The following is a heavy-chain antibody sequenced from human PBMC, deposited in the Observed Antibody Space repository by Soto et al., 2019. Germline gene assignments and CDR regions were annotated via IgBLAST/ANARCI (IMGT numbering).Heavy chain of an antibody. V-gene: IGHV3-64*01. Sequence: EVQLVESGGGLVQPGGSLRLSCAASGFTFSSYAMHWVRQAPGKVLEYVSVISSNGGSTDYANSVKGRFTISRDNSKNTLYLQMGSLRAEDMAVYYCARGYGYYFDYWGQGTLVTVSS. CDR1: GFTFSSYA. D-gene: IGHD5-18*01. CDR3: ARGYGYYFDY. CDR2: ISSNGGST. J-gene: IGHJ4*02.